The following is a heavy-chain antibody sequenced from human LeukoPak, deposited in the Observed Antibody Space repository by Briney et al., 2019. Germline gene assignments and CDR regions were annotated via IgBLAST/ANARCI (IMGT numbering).Heavy chain of an antibody. Sequence: GGSLRLSCAASGFIFSDHYMDWVRQAPGKGLEWVGRIRNKANSYTTEYAASVKGRFTISRDDSKNTLYLQMNSLKTDDTAVYYCTTELYCGGDCYPGAWGQGTLVTVSS. CDR3: TTELYCGGDCYPGA. J-gene: IGHJ5*02. CDR1: GFIFSDHY. V-gene: IGHV3-72*01. CDR2: IRNKANSYTT. D-gene: IGHD2-21*02.